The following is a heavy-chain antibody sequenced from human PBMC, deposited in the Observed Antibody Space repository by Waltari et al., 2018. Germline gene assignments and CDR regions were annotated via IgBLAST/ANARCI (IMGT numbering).Heavy chain of an antibody. CDR3: ARGPVYCSSTSCYVYFDY. D-gene: IGHD2-2*01. CDR2: IYYSGGT. Sequence: QVQLQESGPGLVKPSETLSLTCTVSGGSVSSGSYYWSWIRQPTGKGLEWIGDIYYSGGTNYNPSRKSRVTISVDPSKHQFSLKLSSVTAADTAVYYCARGPVYCSSTSCYVYFDYWGQGTLVTVSS. V-gene: IGHV4-61*01. CDR1: GGSVSSGSYY. J-gene: IGHJ4*02.